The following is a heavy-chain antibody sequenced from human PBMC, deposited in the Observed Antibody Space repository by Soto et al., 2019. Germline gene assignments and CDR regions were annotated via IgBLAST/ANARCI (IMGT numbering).Heavy chain of an antibody. J-gene: IGHJ4*02. D-gene: IGHD3-22*01. V-gene: IGHV3-11*01. CDR2: ISSSGSTI. CDR3: ASLALCRYYYDSSGCGGVPY. Sequence: KPGGSLRLSCAASGFTFSDYYMSWIRQAPGKGLEWVSYISSSGSTIYYADSVKGRFTISRDNAKNSLYLQMNSLRAEDTAVYYCASLALCRYYYDSSGCGGVPYWGQGTLVTVSS. CDR1: GFTFSDYY.